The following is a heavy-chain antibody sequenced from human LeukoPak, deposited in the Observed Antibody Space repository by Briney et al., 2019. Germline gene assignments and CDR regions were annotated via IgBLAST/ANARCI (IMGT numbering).Heavy chain of an antibody. CDR2: ISGSGGST. D-gene: IGHD6-19*01. J-gene: IGHJ4*02. Sequence: GGSLRLSCAASGFTFTNYAMTWVRQAPGKGLQWVSAISGSGGSTYYADSVMGRFTMSRDNSKNTLYLQMNSLRAEDSAVYYCAKEERTGSSAWDVGFDFWGQGTLVTVSS. V-gene: IGHV3-23*01. CDR1: GFTFTNYA. CDR3: AKEERTGSSAWDVGFDF.